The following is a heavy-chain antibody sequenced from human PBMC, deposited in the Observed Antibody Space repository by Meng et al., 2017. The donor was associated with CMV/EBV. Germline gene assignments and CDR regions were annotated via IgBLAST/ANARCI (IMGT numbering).Heavy chain of an antibody. CDR1: GFTFSSFA. CDR2: ISYDGSNK. Sequence: GESLKISCAASGFTFSSFAMHWVRQAPGKGLEWVAVISYDGSNKYYADSVKGRFTISRDNSKNTLYLQMNSLRAEDTAVYYCASAEIFGICLYFDYWGQGTLVTVSS. V-gene: IGHV3-30*04. CDR3: ASAEIFGICLYFDY. J-gene: IGHJ4*02. D-gene: IGHD3-3*01.